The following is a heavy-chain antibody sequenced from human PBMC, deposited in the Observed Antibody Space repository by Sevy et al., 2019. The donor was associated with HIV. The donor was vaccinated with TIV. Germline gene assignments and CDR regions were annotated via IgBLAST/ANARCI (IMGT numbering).Heavy chain of an antibody. D-gene: IGHD7-27*01. CDR3: AKVKREWGPHYYFDY. CDR1: GFTFSSYA. Sequence: GGFLRLSCAASGFTFSSYAMSWVRQAPGKGLEWVSAISGSGGSTYYTDSVKGRFTISRDNSKNTLYLQMNSLRAEDTAVYYCAKVKREWGPHYYFDYWGQGTLVTVSS. J-gene: IGHJ4*02. V-gene: IGHV3-23*01. CDR2: ISGSGGST.